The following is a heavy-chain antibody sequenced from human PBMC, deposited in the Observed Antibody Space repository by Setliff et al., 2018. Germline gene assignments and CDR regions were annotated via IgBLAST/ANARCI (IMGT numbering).Heavy chain of an antibody. D-gene: IGHD3-3*01. V-gene: IGHV4-59*11. J-gene: IGHJ5*02. CDR1: GDSISPHY. CDR3: AGNNAHLEWLFAWFDP. CDR2: IYYSGST. Sequence: SETLSLTCTVSGDSISPHYWSWIRQPPGKGLEWIGSIYYSGSTYYNPSLKSRVTISVDTSKNQFSLKLSSVTAADTAVYYCAGNNAHLEWLFAWFDPWGQGTLVTVSS.